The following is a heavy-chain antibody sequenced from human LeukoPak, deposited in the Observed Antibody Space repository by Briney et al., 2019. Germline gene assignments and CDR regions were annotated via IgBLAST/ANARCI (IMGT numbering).Heavy chain of an antibody. J-gene: IGHJ6*02. CDR2: IYSGGST. CDR3: ARDSRPNPYYYYGMDV. V-gene: IGHV3-66*01. CDR1: GFTVSSNY. Sequence: PGGSLRLSCAASGFTVSSNYMSWVRQAPGKGLEWVSVIYSGGSTYYADSVKGRFTISRDNSKNTLYLQMNSLRAEDTAVYYCARDSRPNPYYYYGMDVRGQGTTVTVSS.